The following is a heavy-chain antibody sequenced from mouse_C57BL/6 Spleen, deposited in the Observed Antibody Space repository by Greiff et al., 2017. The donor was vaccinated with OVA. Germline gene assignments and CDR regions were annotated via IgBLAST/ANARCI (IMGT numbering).Heavy chain of an antibody. J-gene: IGHJ2*01. V-gene: IGHV3-6*01. CDR1: GYSITSGYY. CDR2: ISYDGSN. D-gene: IGHD2-4*01. CDR3: AREVDYDYARGLDY. Sequence: EVQLQESGPGLVKPSQSLSLTCSVTGYSITSGYYWNWIRQFPGNKLEWMGYISYDGSNNYNPSLKNRISITRDTSKNQFFLKLNSVTTEDTATYYCAREVDYDYARGLDYWGQGTTLTVSS.